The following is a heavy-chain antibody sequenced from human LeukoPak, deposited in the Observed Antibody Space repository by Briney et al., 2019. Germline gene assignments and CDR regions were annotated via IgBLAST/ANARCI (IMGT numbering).Heavy chain of an antibody. CDR1: GFTFGDYS. V-gene: IGHV3-49*04. CDR2: IRSKIYGGTP. CDR3: TRDQTPYY. J-gene: IGHJ4*02. Sequence: HPGGSLSLSCTASGFTFGDYSMTWVRPAPGKGLEWVGFIRSKIYGGTPEYAASVKGRFTISRDDSKGIAYLQMNSLKTEDTAVYYCTRDQTPYYWGQGTLVTVSS.